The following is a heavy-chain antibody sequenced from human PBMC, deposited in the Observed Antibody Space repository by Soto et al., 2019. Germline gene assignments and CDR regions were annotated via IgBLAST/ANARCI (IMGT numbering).Heavy chain of an antibody. Sequence: GGSLRLSCAASGFTFSSYSMNWVRQAPGKGLEWVSSISSSSSYIYYADSVKGRFTISRDNAKNSLYLQMNSLRAEDTAVYYCAREGSGTTDYYYGMDVWGQGTTVTVSS. D-gene: IGHD1-7*01. V-gene: IGHV3-21*01. J-gene: IGHJ6*02. CDR3: AREGSGTTDYYYGMDV. CDR1: GFTFSSYS. CDR2: ISSSSSYI.